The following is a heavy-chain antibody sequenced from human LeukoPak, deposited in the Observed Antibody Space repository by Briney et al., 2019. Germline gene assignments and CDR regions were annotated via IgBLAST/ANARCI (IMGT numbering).Heavy chain of an antibody. CDR2: IYYSGSG. CDR1: GGSIGSY. Sequence: SETLSLTCTVSGGSIGSYWSWIRQPPGKGLEMIGYIYYSGSGNYNPSLAGRSTISVDMSTKQISLKLTSVTAAGTAVYYCARRVTWSPQGYYYMDVWGKGTTVTVSS. CDR3: ARRVTWSPQGYYYMDV. J-gene: IGHJ6*03. D-gene: IGHD4-23*01. V-gene: IGHV4-59*01.